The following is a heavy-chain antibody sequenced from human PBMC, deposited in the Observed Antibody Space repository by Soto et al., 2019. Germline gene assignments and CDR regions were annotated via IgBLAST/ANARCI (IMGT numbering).Heavy chain of an antibody. D-gene: IGHD2-15*01. CDR2: IYNSGTT. CDR3: AREVVSDTSPGDF. CDR1: GITIRSRSVC. Sequence: PSESLALTCTVSGITIRSRSVCVTWISQRPGKGLEWLGFIYNSGTTYYSPSRKSRLTLSMDTSTNQISLILSSVTAADTSVYYCAREVVSDTSPGDFWGQATLVTVSS. V-gene: IGHV4-31*03. J-gene: IGHJ4*02.